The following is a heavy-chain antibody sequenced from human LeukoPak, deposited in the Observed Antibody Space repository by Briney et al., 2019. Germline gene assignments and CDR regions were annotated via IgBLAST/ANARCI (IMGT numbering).Heavy chain of an antibody. D-gene: IGHD4-17*01. CDR3: ARDRSLHYGDYSIDP. Sequence: GGSLRLSCAASGFTFSSYAMHWVRQAPGKGLEYVSAISSNGGSTYYANSVKGRLTISRDNSKNTLYLQMGSLRAEDMAVYYCARDRSLHYGDYSIDPWGQGTLVTVSS. CDR1: GFTFSSYA. J-gene: IGHJ5*02. CDR2: ISSNGGST. V-gene: IGHV3-64*01.